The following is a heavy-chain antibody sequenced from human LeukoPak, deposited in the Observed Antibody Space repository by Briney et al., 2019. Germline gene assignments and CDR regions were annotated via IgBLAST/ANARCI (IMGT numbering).Heavy chain of an antibody. V-gene: IGHV1-18*04. Sequence: ASVKVSCKASGYTFTNYYMYWVRQAPGQGLEWMGWISAYNGNTNYAQKLQGRVTMTTDTSTSTAYMELRSLRSDDTAVYYCARVGAAAGRGWFDPWGQGTLVTVSS. CDR3: ARVGAAAGRGWFDP. D-gene: IGHD6-13*01. CDR2: ISAYNGNT. CDR1: GYTFTNYY. J-gene: IGHJ5*02.